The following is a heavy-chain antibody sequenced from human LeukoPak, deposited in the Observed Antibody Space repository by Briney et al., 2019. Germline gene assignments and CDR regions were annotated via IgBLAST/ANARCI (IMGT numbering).Heavy chain of an antibody. D-gene: IGHD6-13*01. CDR1: GFTFDDYG. J-gene: IGHJ4*02. CDR3: AKQIAAAGPDY. V-gene: IGHV3-20*04. Sequence: RPGGSLRLSCAASGFTFDDYGMTWVRQAPGKGLEWVSGIGWNGGSTGYADSVKGRVTISRDNAKNSVYLQMNNLRVDDTALYYCAKQIAAAGPDYWGQGTLVTVSS. CDR2: IGWNGGST.